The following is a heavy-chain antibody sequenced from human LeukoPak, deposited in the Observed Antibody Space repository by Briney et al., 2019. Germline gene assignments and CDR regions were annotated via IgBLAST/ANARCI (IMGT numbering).Heavy chain of an antibody. V-gene: IGHV3-15*01. J-gene: IGHJ4*02. Sequence: PGGSLRLSCAASGFTFSSYEMNWVRQAPGQGLEWVGRIKSKTDGGTTDYAAPVKGRFTISRDDSKNTLYLQMNSLKTEDTAVYYCTTVPDTMIVYYFDYWGQGTLVTVSS. D-gene: IGHD3-22*01. CDR3: TTVPDTMIVYYFDY. CDR1: GFTFSSYE. CDR2: IKSKTDGGTT.